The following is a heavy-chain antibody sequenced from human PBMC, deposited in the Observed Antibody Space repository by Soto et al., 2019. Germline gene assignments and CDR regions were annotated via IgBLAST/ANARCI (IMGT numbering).Heavy chain of an antibody. CDR2: INPNSGGT. J-gene: IGHJ4*02. Sequence: VAEVQVSCKASGYTFTGYYMHWLRQAPGQELEWMGWINPNSGGTNYAQKFQGRVTMTRDTSISTAYMELSRLRSDDTAVYYCARVRIQLWLRRARYFDYWGQGTLVTVSS. CDR3: ARVRIQLWLRRARYFDY. CDR1: GYTFTGYY. D-gene: IGHD5-18*01. V-gene: IGHV1-2*02.